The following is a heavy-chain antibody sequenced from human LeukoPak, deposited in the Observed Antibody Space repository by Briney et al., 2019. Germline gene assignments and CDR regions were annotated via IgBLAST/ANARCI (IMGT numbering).Heavy chain of an antibody. CDR1: GFTFSNYW. D-gene: IGHD4-11*01. J-gene: IGHJ6*03. CDR3: ARVAQGATTENYFYYYMDV. Sequence: GGSLRLSCAASGFTFSNYWVHWVRQAPGKGLVWVSRINRDGSTTNYADSVKGRFTISRDSAKNSLFLQMSSLRVEDTAVYYCARVAQGATTENYFYYYMDVWGKGTTVTVSS. V-gene: IGHV3-74*01. CDR2: INRDGSTT.